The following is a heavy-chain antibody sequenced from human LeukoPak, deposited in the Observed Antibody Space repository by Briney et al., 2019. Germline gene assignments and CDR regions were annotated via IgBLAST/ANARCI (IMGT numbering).Heavy chain of an antibody. CDR3: ARGARYSYASHSKFDY. V-gene: IGHV4-59*01. J-gene: IGHJ4*02. CDR1: GGSTSSYY. CDR2: ISYSGST. Sequence: PSETLSLTCTISGGSTSSYYWSWIRQPPGKGLEWIGYISYSGSTNYNPSLKSRVTMSVDTSNNQFSLKVTSVTAADTAVYYCARGARYSYASHSKFDYWGQGTLVTVSS. D-gene: IGHD5-18*01.